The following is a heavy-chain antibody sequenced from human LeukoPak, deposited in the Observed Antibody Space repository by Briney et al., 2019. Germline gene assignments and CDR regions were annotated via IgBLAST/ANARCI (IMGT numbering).Heavy chain of an antibody. D-gene: IGHD3-10*01. CDR3: ARGTWSYGSGSSYFDY. CDR1: GGSISSYY. CDR2: IYYSGST. Sequence: SETLSLTCTVSGGSISSYYWSWIRQPPGKGLEWIGYIYYSGSTNYNPSLKSRVTISVDTSRNQFSLKLSSVTAADTAVYYCARGTWSYGSGSSYFDYWGQGTLVTVSS. V-gene: IGHV4-59*01. J-gene: IGHJ4*02.